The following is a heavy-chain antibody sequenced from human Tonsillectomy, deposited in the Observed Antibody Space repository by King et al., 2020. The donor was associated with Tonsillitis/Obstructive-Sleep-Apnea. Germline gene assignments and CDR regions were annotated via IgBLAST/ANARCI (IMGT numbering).Heavy chain of an antibody. CDR2: ISVYNGNT. Sequence: QLVQSGAELKKPGASVKVSCKASGYTFTSYGISWVRRAPGQGLEWMGWISVYNGNTNYAQNLQGRVTMTTDTPTSTAYMELRSLRSDDTAVYYCARVGGLVGPTPNYFDYWGQGTLVTVSS. CDR3: ARVGGLVGPTPNYFDY. CDR1: GYTFTSYG. D-gene: IGHD2-8*02. J-gene: IGHJ4*02. V-gene: IGHV1-18*01.